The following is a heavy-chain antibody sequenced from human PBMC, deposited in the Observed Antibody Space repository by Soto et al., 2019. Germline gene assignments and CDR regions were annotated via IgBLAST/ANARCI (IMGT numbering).Heavy chain of an antibody. Sequence: GASVKVSCKASGYTFTSYDSNWVRQATGQGLEWMGWMNPNSGNTGYAQKFQGRVTMTRNTSISTAYMELSNLRSEDTAVYYCARLKSYYYYMDVWGKGTTVTVSS. V-gene: IGHV1-8*01. CDR3: ARLKSYYYYMDV. J-gene: IGHJ6*03. CDR1: GYTFTSYD. CDR2: MNPNSGNT.